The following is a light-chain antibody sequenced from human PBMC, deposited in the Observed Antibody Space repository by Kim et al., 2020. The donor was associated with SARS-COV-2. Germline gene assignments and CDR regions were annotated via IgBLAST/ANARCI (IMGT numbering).Light chain of an antibody. CDR1: QGIRND. V-gene: IGKV1-6*01. CDR2: GAS. CDR3: LQHYKYPYT. J-gene: IGKJ2*01. Sequence: SGSGGNTVTLTCRASQGIRNDLAWFQQNPGKAPQLLIYGASSLHTGVPSRFSGSGSGTDFTLTISSLQPEDFATYYCLQHYKYPYTFGQGAKLEI.